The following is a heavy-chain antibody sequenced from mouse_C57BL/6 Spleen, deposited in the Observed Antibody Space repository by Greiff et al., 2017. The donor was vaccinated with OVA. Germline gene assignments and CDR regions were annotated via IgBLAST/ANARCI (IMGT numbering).Heavy chain of an antibody. Sequence: EVQLVESEGGLVQPGSSMKLSCTASGFTFSDYYMAWVRQVPEKGLEWVANINYDGSSTYYLDSLKSRFIISRDNAKNILYLQMSSLKSEDTATDYCARDGHYGYFDYWGQGTTLTVSS. CDR1: GFTFSDYY. CDR2: INYDGSST. CDR3: ARDGHYGYFDY. D-gene: IGHD1-2*01. J-gene: IGHJ2*01. V-gene: IGHV5-16*01.